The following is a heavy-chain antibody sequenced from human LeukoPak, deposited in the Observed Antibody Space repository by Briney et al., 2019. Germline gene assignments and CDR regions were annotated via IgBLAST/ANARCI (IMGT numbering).Heavy chain of an antibody. V-gene: IGHV4-4*07. CDR2: SYTTGST. D-gene: IGHD1-26*01. CDR1: GGSISSYY. Sequence: KPSETLSLTCTVSGGSISSYYWSWIRQPAGKGLEWIGRSYTTGSTNYNPSLKSRVTMSLDTSKNQLSLNLSSVTAADTAVYYCARSGGSGFQLDSWGQGTLVTVSS. CDR3: ARSGGSGFQLDS. J-gene: IGHJ4*02.